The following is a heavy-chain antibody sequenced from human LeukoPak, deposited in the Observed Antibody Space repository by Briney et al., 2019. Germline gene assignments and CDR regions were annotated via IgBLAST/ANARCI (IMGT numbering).Heavy chain of an antibody. CDR1: GSTFNNYA. CDR2: ISGNGGST. J-gene: IGHJ4*02. Sequence: GSLRLSCAASGSTFNNYAMHWVRQAPGKGLEYVSGISGNGGSTHYANSVKGRFTISRDNSKNTLYLQMGSLRAEDMAVYYCARTFFTSHYFDYWGQGTLVTVSS. V-gene: IGHV3-64*01. CDR3: ARTFFTSHYFDY. D-gene: IGHD3-3*02.